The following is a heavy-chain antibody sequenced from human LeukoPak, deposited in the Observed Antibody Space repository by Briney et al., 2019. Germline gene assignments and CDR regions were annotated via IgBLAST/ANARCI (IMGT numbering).Heavy chain of an antibody. Sequence: ASVKVSCKASGYTFTGYYIHWVRQAPGQGLEWMGWINPNSGGTNYAQKFQGRVTMTRDTSISTAYMELSRLRSDDTAVYYCARDKLGISVFDYWGQGTLVTVSS. CDR2: INPNSGGT. CDR1: GYTFTGYY. J-gene: IGHJ4*02. D-gene: IGHD7-27*01. CDR3: ARDKLGISVFDY. V-gene: IGHV1-2*02.